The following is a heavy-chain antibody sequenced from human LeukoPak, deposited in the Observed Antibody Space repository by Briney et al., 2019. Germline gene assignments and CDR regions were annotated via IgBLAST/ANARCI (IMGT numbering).Heavy chain of an antibody. J-gene: IGHJ4*02. D-gene: IGHD5-18*01. CDR2: IWYDGSNK. V-gene: IGHV3-33*01. CDR1: GFTFSSYG. Sequence: GRSLRLSCAASGFTFSSYGMHWVRQAPGKGLEWVAVIWYDGSNKYYADSVKDRFTISRDNSKNTLYLQMNSLRAEDTAVYYCARDRVDTAMVYYFDYWGQGTLVTVSS. CDR3: ARDRVDTAMVYYFDY.